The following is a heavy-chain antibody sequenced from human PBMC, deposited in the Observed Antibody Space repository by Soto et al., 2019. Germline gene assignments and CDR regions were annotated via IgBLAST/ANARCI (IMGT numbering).Heavy chain of an antibody. V-gene: IGHV5-51*01. Sequence: WESLKISCKGSGYSFISYWIGWVRQMPGKGLEWMGIIYPGDSDTRYGPSFQGQVTNSADKSISTAYLQWSSLKASDTAMYYCARLCGWGHCTSLRCYTFDYWGQGTPVTVSS. CDR2: IYPGDSDT. D-gene: IGHD2-2*02. CDR1: GYSFISYW. CDR3: ARLCGWGHCTSLRCYTFDY. J-gene: IGHJ4*02.